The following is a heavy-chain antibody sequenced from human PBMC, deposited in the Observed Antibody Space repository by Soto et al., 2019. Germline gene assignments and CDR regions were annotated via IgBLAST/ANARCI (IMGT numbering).Heavy chain of an antibody. CDR2: ISWDGGST. Sequence: PVGSLRLSCAASGFTFDDYTMHWVRQAPGKGLEWVSLISWDGGSTYYADSVKGRSTISRDNSKNSLYLQMNSLRTEDTALYYCAKDISYSSGWPGYWGQGTLVTVSS. CDR3: AKDISYSSGWPGY. D-gene: IGHD6-19*01. J-gene: IGHJ4*02. V-gene: IGHV3-43*01. CDR1: GFTFDDYT.